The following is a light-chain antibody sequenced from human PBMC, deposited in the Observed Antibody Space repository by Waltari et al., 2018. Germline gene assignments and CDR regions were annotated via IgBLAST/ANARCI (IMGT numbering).Light chain of an antibody. CDR1: SSNIGSNT. Sequence: QSVLTQPPSASGTPGQRVTISCSGSSSNIGSNTVHWYQQLPGTAPKLLIYRNNQRPSGVPDRSSGAKSGTSASLAISGLQSEDEADYYCAAWDDSLNGVVFGGGTKLTVL. J-gene: IGLJ2*01. V-gene: IGLV1-44*01. CDR3: AAWDDSLNGVV. CDR2: RNN.